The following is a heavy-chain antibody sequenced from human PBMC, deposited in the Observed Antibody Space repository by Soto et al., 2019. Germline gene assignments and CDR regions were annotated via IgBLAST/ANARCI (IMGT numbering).Heavy chain of an antibody. CDR1: GYTFTSYY. J-gene: IGHJ4*02. D-gene: IGHD3-10*02. V-gene: IGHV1-46*03. CDR2: INPSGGAT. CDR3: STEFYYVSPAY. Sequence: GASVKVSCKASGYTFTSYYMHWVRQAPGQGLEWMGIINPSGGATTYAQKFQGRVTMTRDTSTSTVFMELSSLRSEDTAVYYCSTEFYYVSPAYWGQGTLVPSPQ.